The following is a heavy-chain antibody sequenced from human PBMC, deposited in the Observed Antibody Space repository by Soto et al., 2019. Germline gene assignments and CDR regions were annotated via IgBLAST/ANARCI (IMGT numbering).Heavy chain of an antibody. Sequence: EVQLLESGGGLVQPGGSLRLSCAASGFPLSTYGMTWVRQAPGKGLEWVSAITGTGGNTYYVDSVKGRFTSSRHNSKNMLYLQMNSLRVADTAVYYCARIRGYWYGLDVWGQGTTVTVSS. CDR1: GFPLSTYG. J-gene: IGHJ6*02. CDR2: ITGTGGNT. V-gene: IGHV3-23*01. CDR3: ARIRGYWYGLDV.